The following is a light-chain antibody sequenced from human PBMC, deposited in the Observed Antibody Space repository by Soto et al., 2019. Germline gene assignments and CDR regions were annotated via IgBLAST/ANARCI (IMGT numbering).Light chain of an antibody. J-gene: IGKJ1*01. CDR1: QSILDY. Sequence: DIQMTQSPSFLSASVGDRVTITCRASQSILDYVAWFQQKPGKAPNLLIYAASTLQSGVPSRFSGSGSGTDFTLTISSLQPDDVATYYCQKYNTAPQTFGQGTKVEIK. CDR3: QKYNTAPQT. CDR2: AAS. V-gene: IGKV1-27*01.